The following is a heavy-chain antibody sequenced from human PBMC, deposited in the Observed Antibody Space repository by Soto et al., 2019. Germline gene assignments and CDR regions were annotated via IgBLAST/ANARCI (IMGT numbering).Heavy chain of an antibody. Sequence: LRLSCAASGFTFSSYAMSWVRQAPGKGLEWVSAISGSGGSTYYADSVKGRFTISRDNSKNTLYLQMNSLRAEDTAVYYCAKAGDFWSGYYTGEDYWGQGTLVTVSS. CDR2: ISGSGGST. CDR3: AKAGDFWSGYYTGEDY. J-gene: IGHJ4*02. CDR1: GFTFSSYA. D-gene: IGHD3-3*01. V-gene: IGHV3-23*01.